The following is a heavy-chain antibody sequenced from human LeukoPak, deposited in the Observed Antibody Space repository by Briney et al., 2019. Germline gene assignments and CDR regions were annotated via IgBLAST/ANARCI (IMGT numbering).Heavy chain of an antibody. D-gene: IGHD2-15*01. Sequence: TGESLKISCKGSGYSFTSYWISWVRQMPGKGLEWMGRIDPSDSYTNYSPSFQGHVTISRDNSKSTLCLQMNSLRAEDTAVYYCAKQLGYCSDGSCYFPYWGQGTLVTVSS. CDR2: IDPSDSYT. J-gene: IGHJ4*02. CDR3: AKQLGYCSDGSCYFPY. V-gene: IGHV5-10-1*01. CDR1: GYSFTSYW.